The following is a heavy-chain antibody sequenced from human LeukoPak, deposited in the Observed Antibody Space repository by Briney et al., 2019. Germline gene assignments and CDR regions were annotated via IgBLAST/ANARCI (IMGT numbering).Heavy chain of an antibody. Sequence: SETLSLTCTVSGYSISSGYYWGWIRQPPGKGLEWIGSIYHSGSTYYNPSLKSRVTISVDTSKNQFSLKLSSVTAADTAVYYCARMSTVVTRGVFDYWGQGTLVTVSS. CDR1: GYSISSGYY. CDR3: ARMSTVVTRGVFDY. J-gene: IGHJ4*02. D-gene: IGHD4-23*01. CDR2: IYHSGST. V-gene: IGHV4-38-2*02.